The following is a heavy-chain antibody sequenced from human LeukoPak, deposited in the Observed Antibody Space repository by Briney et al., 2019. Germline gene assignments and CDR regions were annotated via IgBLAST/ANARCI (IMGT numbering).Heavy chain of an antibody. CDR1: GGTFSSYA. D-gene: IGHD6-6*01. J-gene: IGHJ5*02. CDR3: ARDLDDGYSSSHWFDP. CDR2: IIPIFGTA. V-gene: IGHV1-69*05. Sequence: SVKVSCKASGGTFSSYAISWVRQAPGQGLEWMGWIIPIFGTANYAQKFQGRVTITTDESTSTAYMELSSLRSEDTAVYYCARDLDDGYSSSHWFDPWGQGTLVTVSS.